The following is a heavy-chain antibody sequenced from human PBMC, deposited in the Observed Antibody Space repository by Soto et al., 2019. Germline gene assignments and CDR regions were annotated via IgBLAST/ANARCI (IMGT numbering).Heavy chain of an antibody. CDR2: IWYDGSNK. CDR1: GFTFSSYG. J-gene: IGHJ6*02. CDR3: ARDVYSSLRYYYYGMDV. V-gene: IGHV3-33*01. Sequence: GGSLRLSCAASGFTFSSYGMHWVRQAPGKGLEWVAVIWYDGSNKYYADSVKGRFTISRDNSKNTLYLQMTSLRAEDTAVYYCARDVYSSLRYYYYGMDVWGQGTTVTVSS. D-gene: IGHD6-13*01.